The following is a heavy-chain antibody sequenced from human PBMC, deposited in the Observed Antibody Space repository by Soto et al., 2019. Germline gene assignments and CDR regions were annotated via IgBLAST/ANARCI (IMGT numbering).Heavy chain of an antibody. J-gene: IGHJ6*03. D-gene: IGHD1-7*01. V-gene: IGHV4-59*08. CDR3: ARQFSLSITGTTGYMDV. CDR2: IYYSGST. Sequence: SETLSLTCTVSGGSISSYYWSWIRQPPGKGLEWIGYIYYSGSTNYNPSLKSRVTISVDTSKNQFSLKLSSVTAADTAVYYCARQFSLSITGTTGYMDVWGKGTTVTVSS. CDR1: GGSISSYY.